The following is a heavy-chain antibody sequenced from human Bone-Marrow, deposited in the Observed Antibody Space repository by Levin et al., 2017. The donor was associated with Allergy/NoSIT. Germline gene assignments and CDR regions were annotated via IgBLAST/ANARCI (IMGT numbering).Heavy chain of an antibody. CDR2: IYYSGST. CDR3: ARDRAKTTTGETYFYGMDV. D-gene: IGHD7-27*01. J-gene: IGHJ6*02. CDR1: GGSISGYY. Sequence: SETLSLTCTVSGGSISGYYWSWIRQPPGKGLEWIGYIYYSGSTKYNPSLKSRVTISVDTSKNQFSLKLNSVTAADTAVYYCARDRAKTTTGETYFYGMDVWGQGTTVTVSS. V-gene: IGHV4-59*01.